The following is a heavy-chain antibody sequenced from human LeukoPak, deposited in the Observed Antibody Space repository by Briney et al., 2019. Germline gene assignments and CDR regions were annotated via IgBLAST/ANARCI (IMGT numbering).Heavy chain of an antibody. D-gene: IGHD3-22*01. V-gene: IGHV1-3*01. J-gene: IGHJ4*02. CDR3: ARVGKGPANYYDSSAPPDY. CDR2: INAGNGNT. Sequence: ASVKVSCKASGYTFTSYAMHWVRQAPGQRLEWMGWINAGNGNTKYSQKFQGRVTITRDTSASTAYMELSSLRSEDTAVHYCARVGKGPANYYDSSAPPDYWGQGTLVTVSS. CDR1: GYTFTSYA.